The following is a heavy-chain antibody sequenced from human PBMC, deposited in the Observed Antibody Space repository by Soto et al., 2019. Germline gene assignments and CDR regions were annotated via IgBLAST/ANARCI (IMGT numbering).Heavy chain of an antibody. CDR2: MYYSGST. Sequence: SETLSLTCTVSGGAINNYYWSWIRQPPGKGLECIGYMYYSGSTNYNPSLKSRVTMSVDTSRNQFSLRLTSVAAADTAVYYCARSDNYYFDYWGRGTLVTVSS. CDR3: ARSDNYYFDY. V-gene: IGHV4-59*01. D-gene: IGHD1-20*01. J-gene: IGHJ4*02. CDR1: GGAINNYY.